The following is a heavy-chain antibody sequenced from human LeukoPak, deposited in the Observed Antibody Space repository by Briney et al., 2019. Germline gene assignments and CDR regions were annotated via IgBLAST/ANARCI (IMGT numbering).Heavy chain of an antibody. V-gene: IGHV3-15*01. J-gene: IGHJ6*03. CDR2: IKSKTDGGTT. CDR1: GFTFSNAW. D-gene: IGHD6-19*01. Sequence: GGSLRLSCAASGFTFSNAWMSWVRQAPGKGLEWVGRIKSKTDGGTTDYAAPVKGRFTISRDDSKSTLYLQMNSLKTEDTAVYYCTTASLAVAGPDCYYYYMDVWGKGTTVTVSS. CDR3: TTASLAVAGPDCYYYYMDV.